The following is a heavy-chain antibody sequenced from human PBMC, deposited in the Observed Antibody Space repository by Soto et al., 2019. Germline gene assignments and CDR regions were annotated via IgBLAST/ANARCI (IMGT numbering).Heavy chain of an antibody. CDR2: ISSSSSTI. V-gene: IGHV3-48*02. Sequence: GGSLRLSCAASGFTFSSYSMNWVRQAPGKGLEWVSYISSSSSTIYYADSVKGRFTISRDNAKNSLYLQMNSLRDEDTAVYYCARETLHYDSSGQGYYYYGMDVWGQGTTVTVSS. CDR1: GFTFSSYS. J-gene: IGHJ6*02. CDR3: ARETLHYDSSGQGYYYYGMDV. D-gene: IGHD3-22*01.